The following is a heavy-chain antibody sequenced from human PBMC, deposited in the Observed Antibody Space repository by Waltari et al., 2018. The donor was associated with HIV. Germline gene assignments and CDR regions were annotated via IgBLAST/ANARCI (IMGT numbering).Heavy chain of an antibody. D-gene: IGHD4-17*01. CDR3: AKGGYDYGDYSYFDY. J-gene: IGHJ4*02. Sequence: QVQLVESGGGVVQPGGSLRLSCDAAGFAFSNYGFHWVRQAPGKGLEWVAIISFDGKNKFYADSVKGRFTVSRDNSKNTLYLHMESLRGEDTAVYYCAKGGYDYGDYSYFDYWGQGTLVTVSA. CDR1: GFAFSNYG. V-gene: IGHV3-30*18. CDR2: ISFDGKNK.